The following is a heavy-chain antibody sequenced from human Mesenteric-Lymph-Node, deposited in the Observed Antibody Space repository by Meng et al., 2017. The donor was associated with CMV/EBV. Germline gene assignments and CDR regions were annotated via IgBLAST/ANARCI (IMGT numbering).Heavy chain of an antibody. CDR2: INPNSGDT. CDR3: ARDTYYYASGRRFSDF. V-gene: IGHV1-2*02. CDR1: GYTFTDYY. Sequence: ASVKVSCKASGYTFTDYYMHWVRQAPGQGLEWMGWINPNSGDTNYAQIFQGSITMTRDTSIITAYMELSSLRSDDTAVYYCARDTYYYASGRRFSDFWGQGTLVTVSS. D-gene: IGHD3-10*01. J-gene: IGHJ4*02.